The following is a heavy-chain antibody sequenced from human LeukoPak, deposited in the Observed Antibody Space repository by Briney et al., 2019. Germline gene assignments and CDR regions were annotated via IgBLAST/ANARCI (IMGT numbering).Heavy chain of an antibody. D-gene: IGHD4-23*01. V-gene: IGHV1-69*13. Sequence: GASVKVSCQASGGTFSSYAISWVRQAPGQGLEWMGGIIPIFGTANYAQKFQGRVTITADESTSTAYMELSSLRSEDTAVYYCASGRTVAAYYYYGMDVWGQGTTVTVSS. CDR2: IIPIFGTA. CDR3: ASGRTVAAYYYYGMDV. J-gene: IGHJ6*02. CDR1: GGTFSSYA.